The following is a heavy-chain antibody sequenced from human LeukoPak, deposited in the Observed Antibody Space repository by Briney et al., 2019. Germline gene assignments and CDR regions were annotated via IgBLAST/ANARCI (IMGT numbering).Heavy chain of an antibody. V-gene: IGHV1-18*04. CDR1: GYTFTSFG. CDR3: ARNEVVPAATPFDY. J-gene: IGHJ4*02. D-gene: IGHD2-2*01. CDR2: ISAYNGNT. Sequence: ASVKVSCKASGYTFTSFGISWVRQAPGQGLEWMGWISAYNGNTNYAQKLQGRVTMTTDTSTSTAYMELRSLRSDDTAVYYCARNEVVPAATPFDYWGQGTLVTVSS.